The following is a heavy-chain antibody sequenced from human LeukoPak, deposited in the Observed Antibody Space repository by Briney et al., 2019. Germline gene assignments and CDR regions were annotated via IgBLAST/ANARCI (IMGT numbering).Heavy chain of an antibody. V-gene: IGHV3-33*08. J-gene: IGHJ6*02. D-gene: IGHD6-19*01. Sequence: PGGSLRLSCAASGFTFSSYAMHWVRQAPGKGLEWVAVIWYDGSNKYYADSVKGRFTISRDNSKNTLYLQMNSLRAEDTAVYYCARGEVAVAGYYYYYGMDVWGQGTTVTVSS. CDR1: GFTFSSYA. CDR2: IWYDGSNK. CDR3: ARGEVAVAGYYYYYGMDV.